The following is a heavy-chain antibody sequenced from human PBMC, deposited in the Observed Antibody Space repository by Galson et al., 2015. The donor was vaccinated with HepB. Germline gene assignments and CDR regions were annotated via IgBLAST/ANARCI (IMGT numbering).Heavy chain of an antibody. J-gene: IGHJ6*02. CDR3: TRGGFSAAGSYYYYGMDV. D-gene: IGHD6-13*01. V-gene: IGHV3-49*03. CDR1: GFTFGDYA. CDR2: IRSKAYGGTT. Sequence: SLRLSCAASGFTFGDYAMSWFRQAPGKGLEWVGSIRSKAYGGTTEYAASVKGRFTISRDDSKSIAYLQMNSLKTEDTAVYYCTRGGFSAAGSYYYYGMDVWGQGTTVTVSS.